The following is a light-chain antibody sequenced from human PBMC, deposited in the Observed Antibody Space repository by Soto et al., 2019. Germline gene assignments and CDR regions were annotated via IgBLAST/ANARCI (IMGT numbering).Light chain of an antibody. Sequence: QSVLTQPPSVSGAPGQRVTLSCTGSSSNIGAGYDVHWYQQLPGRATTLLIYGNTNRPSGVPDRFSGSKSGTSASLAITGLQAEDEADYSCLSFDSSLSVVFGGGTKVTVL. CDR1: SSNIGAGYD. CDR2: GNT. CDR3: LSFDSSLSVV. V-gene: IGLV1-40*01. J-gene: IGLJ2*01.